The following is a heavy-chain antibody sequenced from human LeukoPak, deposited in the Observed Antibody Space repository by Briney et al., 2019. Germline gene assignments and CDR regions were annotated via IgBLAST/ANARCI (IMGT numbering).Heavy chain of an antibody. J-gene: IGHJ5*02. CDR2: INHSGST. D-gene: IGHD5-24*01. V-gene: IGHV4-34*01. CDR1: GGSFSGYY. CDR3: ARGERWLQLIYWFDP. Sequence: PSETLSLTCAVYGGSFSGYYWSWIRQPPGKGLEWIGEINHSGSTNYNPSLKSRVTISVDTSKNQFSLKLSSVTAADTAVYYCARGERWLQLIYWFDPWGQGTLVTVSS.